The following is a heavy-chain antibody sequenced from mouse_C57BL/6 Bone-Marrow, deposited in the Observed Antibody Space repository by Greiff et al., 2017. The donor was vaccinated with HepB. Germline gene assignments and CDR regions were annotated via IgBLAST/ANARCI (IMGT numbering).Heavy chain of an antibody. CDR3: AREGLGSSYGY. CDR1: GYSITSGYY. Sequence: EVQLQQSGPGLVKPSQSLSLTCSVTGYSITSGYYWNWIRQFPGNKLEWMGYISYDGSNNYNPSLKNRISITRDTSKNQFFLKLNSVTTEDTATYYGAREGLGSSYGYWGQGTTLTVSS. D-gene: IGHD1-1*01. J-gene: IGHJ2*01. CDR2: ISYDGSN. V-gene: IGHV3-6*01.